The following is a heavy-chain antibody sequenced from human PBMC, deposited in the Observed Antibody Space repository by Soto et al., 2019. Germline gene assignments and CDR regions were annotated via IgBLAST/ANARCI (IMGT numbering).Heavy chain of an antibody. J-gene: IGHJ5*02. Sequence: QITLKESGPTLVKPTQTLTLTCTFSGFSLSTSGVGVGWIRQPPGKALEWLALIYWDDDKRYSSSLKSRLTITKDTSKNQVVLTMTNMDPVDTATYYCAHTYQLLWMYNWFDPWGQGTLVTVSS. D-gene: IGHD2-2*01. CDR2: IYWDDDK. CDR1: GFSLSTSGVG. CDR3: AHTYQLLWMYNWFDP. V-gene: IGHV2-5*02.